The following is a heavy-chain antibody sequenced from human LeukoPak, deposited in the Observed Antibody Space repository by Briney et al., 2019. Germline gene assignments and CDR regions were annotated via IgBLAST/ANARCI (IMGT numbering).Heavy chain of an antibody. D-gene: IGHD1-26*01. CDR2: ISTSGST. V-gene: IGHV4-4*07. J-gene: IGHJ4*02. Sequence: PSEALSLTCTVSGGSISTYYWNWIRQPAGKGLEWIGRISTSGSTNYNPSLKSRVTMSVDTSKNQFSLKLSSVTAADTAVYYCARQGSGSHKDWGQGTLVTVSS. CDR3: ARQGSGSHKD. CDR1: GGSISTYY.